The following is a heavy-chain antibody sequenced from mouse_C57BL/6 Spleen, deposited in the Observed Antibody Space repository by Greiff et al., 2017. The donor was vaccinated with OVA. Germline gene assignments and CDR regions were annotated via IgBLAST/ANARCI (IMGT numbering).Heavy chain of an antibody. J-gene: IGHJ3*01. D-gene: IGHD2-5*01. CDR3: ARSPPYYSNYWFAY. CDR2: IDPSDSYT. V-gene: IGHV1-69*01. CDR1: GYTFTSYW. Sequence: VQLQQPGAELVMPGASVKLSCKASGYTFTSYWMHWVKQRPGQGLEWIGEIDPSDSYTNYNQKFKGKSTLTVDKSSSTAYMQLSSLTSEDSAVYYCARSPPYYSNYWFAYWGQGTLVTVSA.